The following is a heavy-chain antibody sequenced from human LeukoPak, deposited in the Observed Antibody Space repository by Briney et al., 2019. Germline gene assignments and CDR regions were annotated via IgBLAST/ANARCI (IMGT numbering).Heavy chain of an antibody. V-gene: IGHV1-18*01. J-gene: IGHJ6*02. Sequence: GALVKVSCKASGYTFTSYGISWVRQAPGQGLEWMGWISAYNGNTNDAQKLQGRVTMTTDTSTSTAYMELRSLRSDDTAVYYCARVGSSWPGYYYYYGMDVWGQGTTVTVSS. CDR1: GYTFTSYG. CDR2: ISAYNGNT. D-gene: IGHD6-13*01. CDR3: ARVGSSWPGYYYYYGMDV.